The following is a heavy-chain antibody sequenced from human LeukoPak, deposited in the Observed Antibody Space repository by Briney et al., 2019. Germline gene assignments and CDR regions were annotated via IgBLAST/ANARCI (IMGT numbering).Heavy chain of an antibody. Sequence: GGSLRLSCAASGFTFSSYDMHWVRQATGKGPEWVSAIGTAGDTYYPGSVKGRFTISRENAKNSLYLQMNSLRAGDTAVYYCARGGNYDILTGYQTHDAFDIWGQGTMVTVSS. CDR2: IGTAGDT. CDR3: ARGGNYDILTGYQTHDAFDI. V-gene: IGHV3-13*04. D-gene: IGHD3-9*01. CDR1: GFTFSSYD. J-gene: IGHJ3*02.